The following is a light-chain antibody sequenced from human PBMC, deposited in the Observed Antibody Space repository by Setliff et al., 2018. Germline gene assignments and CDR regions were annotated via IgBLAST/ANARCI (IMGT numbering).Light chain of an antibody. CDR2: EVT. V-gene: IGLV2-8*01. CDR3: SSYAGNNNLI. Sequence: QSALAQPPSASGSPGQSVTLSCTGTSSDVGTYNYVSWYQQHPGKAPKLMIYEVTTRPPGVPDRFSGSKSGNTASLTVSGLQAEDEADYYCSSYAGNNNLIFGGGTKVTVL. CDR1: SSDVGTYNY. J-gene: IGLJ2*01.